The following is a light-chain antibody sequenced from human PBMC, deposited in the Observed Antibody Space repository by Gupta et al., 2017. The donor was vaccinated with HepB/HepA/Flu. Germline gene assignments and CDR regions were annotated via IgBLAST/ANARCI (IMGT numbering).Light chain of an antibody. Sequence: DIQMTQSPSSLSASVGDRVTITCRASQSISSYLNWYQQKPGKAPKLLIYAASRLKSGVPSRFSGSGSGTDFTLTISRLQPEDFATYYCQQRDSTLFTFGHGTKVDIK. CDR2: AAS. V-gene: IGKV1-39*01. CDR1: QSISSY. J-gene: IGKJ3*01. CDR3: QQRDSTLFT.